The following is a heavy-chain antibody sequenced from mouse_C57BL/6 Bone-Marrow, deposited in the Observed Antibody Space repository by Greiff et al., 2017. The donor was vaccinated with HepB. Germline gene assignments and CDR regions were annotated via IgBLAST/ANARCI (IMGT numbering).Heavy chain of an antibody. V-gene: IGHV14-4*01. CDR3: TTTVPWFAY. Sequence: EVQLQQSGAELVRPGASVKLSCTASGFNIKDDYMHWVKQRPEQGLEWIGWIDPENGDTEYAPKFQGKATITADTSSNTAYLQLSSLTSEDTAVYYCTTTVPWFAYWGQGTLVTVSA. CDR1: GFNIKDDY. J-gene: IGHJ3*01. CDR2: IDPENGDT. D-gene: IGHD1-1*01.